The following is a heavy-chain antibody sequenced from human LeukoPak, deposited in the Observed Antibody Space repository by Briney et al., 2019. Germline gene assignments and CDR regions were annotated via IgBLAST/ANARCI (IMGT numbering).Heavy chain of an antibody. CDR2: IYYSGST. Sequence: SETLSLTCPVSGGSISSYYWSWIRQPPGKGLEWIGYIYYSGSTNYNPSLKSRVTISVDTSKNQFSLKLSSVTAADTAVYYCARLVAGASDYWGQGTLVTVSS. D-gene: IGHD6-19*01. V-gene: IGHV4-59*08. CDR3: ARLVAGASDY. CDR1: GGSISSYY. J-gene: IGHJ4*02.